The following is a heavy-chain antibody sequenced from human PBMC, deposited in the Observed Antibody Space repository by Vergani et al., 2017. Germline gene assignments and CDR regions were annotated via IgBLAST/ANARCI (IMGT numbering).Heavy chain of an antibody. CDR3: ARVAVYCSSTSCPDHTGSPGIRFDP. CDR1: GGSISSGGYY. D-gene: IGHD2-2*01. V-gene: IGHV4-31*03. J-gene: IGHJ5*02. CDR2: IYYSGST. Sequence: QVQLQESGPGLVKPSQTLSLTCTVSGGSISSGGYYWSWIRQHPGKGLEWIGYIYYSGSTNYNPSLKSRVTISVDTSKNQFSLKLSSVTAADTAVYYCARVAVYCSSTSCPDHTGSPGIRFDPWGQGTLVTVSS.